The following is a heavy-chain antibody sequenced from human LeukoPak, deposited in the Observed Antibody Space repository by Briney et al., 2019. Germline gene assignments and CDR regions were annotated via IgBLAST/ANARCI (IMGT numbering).Heavy chain of an antibody. D-gene: IGHD2-2*01. CDR3: ARDLRSYYCSSTSCHADWFDP. J-gene: IGHJ5*02. CDR2: IYHSGIT. CDR1: GYSISSGYY. V-gene: IGHV4-38-2*02. Sequence: SETLSLTCTVSGYSISSGYYWGWIRQPPGKGLEWIGSIYHSGITYYNPSLKSRVTISVDTSKNQLSLKLSSVTAADTAVYYCARDLRSYYCSSTSCHADWFDPWGQGTLVTVSS.